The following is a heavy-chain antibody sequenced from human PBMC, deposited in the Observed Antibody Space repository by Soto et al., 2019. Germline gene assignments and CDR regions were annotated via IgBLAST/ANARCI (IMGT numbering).Heavy chain of an antibody. Sequence: GGSLRLSCAASGFTFSSYAMSWVHQAPGKGLEWVSAISGSGGSTYYADSVKGRFTISRDNSKNTLYLQMNSLRAEDTAVYYCAKDGMVYGDYAAFFDYWGQGTLVTVSS. V-gene: IGHV3-23*01. CDR2: ISGSGGST. J-gene: IGHJ4*02. D-gene: IGHD4-17*01. CDR1: GFTFSSYA. CDR3: AKDGMVYGDYAAFFDY.